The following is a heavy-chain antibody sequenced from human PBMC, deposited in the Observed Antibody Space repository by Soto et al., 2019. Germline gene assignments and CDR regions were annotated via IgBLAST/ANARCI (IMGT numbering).Heavy chain of an antibody. V-gene: IGHV3-23*01. CDR3: ANAEHPRRSIGCEC. CDR1: GFTFASYV. Sequence: PWGSRRLSCAGSGFTFASYVMTWVRQAPGKGLEWVSSISATGGSTYYAGSVKGRFTISRDNSKNTLFLQMNSLRAEDTAIYYCANAEHPRRSIGCECWGQGNMVIASS. D-gene: IGHD3-16*02. J-gene: IGHJ4*02. CDR2: ISATGGST.